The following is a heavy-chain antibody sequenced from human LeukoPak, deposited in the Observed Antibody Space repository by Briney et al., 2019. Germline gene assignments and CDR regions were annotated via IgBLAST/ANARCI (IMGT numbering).Heavy chain of an antibody. V-gene: IGHV1-46*01. D-gene: IGHD5-12*01. CDR3: ARDHKGDSGYDLPNDY. CDR1: GYTFTSYY. J-gene: IGHJ4*02. CDR2: INPSGGST. Sequence: ASVKVSCKASGYTFTSYYMHWVRQAPGQGLEWMGIINPSGGSTSYAQKFQGRVTMTRDTSTSTVYMELSSLRSEDTAVYYCARDHKGDSGYDLPNDYWGQGTLATVSS.